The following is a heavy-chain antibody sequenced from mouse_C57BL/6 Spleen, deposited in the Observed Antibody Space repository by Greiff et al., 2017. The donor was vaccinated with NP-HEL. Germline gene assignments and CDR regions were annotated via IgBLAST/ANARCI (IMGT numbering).Heavy chain of an antibody. J-gene: IGHJ1*03. D-gene: IGHD2-14*01. Sequence: QVQLQQPGAELVMPGASVKLSCKASGYTFTSYWMHWVKQRPGQGLEWIGEIDPSDSYTNYNQKFKGKSTLTVDKSSSTAYMQLSSLTSEDSAVYYCAKGYDWYFAFWGTGTPVTVST. CDR2: IDPSDSYT. CDR3: AKGYDWYFAF. V-gene: IGHV1-69*01. CDR1: GYTFTSYW.